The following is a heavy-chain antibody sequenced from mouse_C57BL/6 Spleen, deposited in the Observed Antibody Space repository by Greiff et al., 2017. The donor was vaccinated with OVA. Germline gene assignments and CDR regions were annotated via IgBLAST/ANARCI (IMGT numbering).Heavy chain of an antibody. J-gene: IGHJ4*01. D-gene: IGHD2-12*01. CDR3: ARSLRRGDYAMDY. CDR1: GYTFTSYW. CDR2: IKPSNGGT. Sequence: QVQLQQPGTELVKPGASVKLSCKASGYTFTSYWMHWVKQRPGQGLEWIGNIKPSNGGTNYNEKFKSKATLTVDKSSSTAYMQLSSLTSEDSAVYYCARSLRRGDYAMDYWGQGTSVTVSS. V-gene: IGHV1-53*01.